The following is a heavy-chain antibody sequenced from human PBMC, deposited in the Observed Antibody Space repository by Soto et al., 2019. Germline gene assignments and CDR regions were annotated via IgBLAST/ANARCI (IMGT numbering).Heavy chain of an antibody. J-gene: IGHJ4*02. V-gene: IGHV3-23*01. D-gene: IGHD4-17*01. CDR1: GFTFSSYA. CDR2: ISGSGGST. Sequence: GGSLRLSCAASGFTFSSYAMSWVRQAPGKGLEWVSAISGSGGSTYYADSVKGRFTISRDNSKNTRNLQMNSLRAEDTAVYYCAKDAPTYDYGDYGRYYFDYWGQGTLVTVSS. CDR3: AKDAPTYDYGDYGRYYFDY.